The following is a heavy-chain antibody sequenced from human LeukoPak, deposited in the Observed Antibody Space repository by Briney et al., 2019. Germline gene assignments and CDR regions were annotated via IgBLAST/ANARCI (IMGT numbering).Heavy chain of an antibody. CDR1: GYTFTSYS. Sequence: ASVTVSCQASGYTFTSYSMNWVRQAPAQGLGWMGIINPSGGSTNYAQKFQGRVTMTRDTSTSTVYMEMSSLRSEDTAVYYCARDIDYVYWGQGTLVTVSS. V-gene: IGHV1-46*01. D-gene: IGHD4-17*01. CDR3: ARDIDYVY. CDR2: INPSGGST. J-gene: IGHJ4*02.